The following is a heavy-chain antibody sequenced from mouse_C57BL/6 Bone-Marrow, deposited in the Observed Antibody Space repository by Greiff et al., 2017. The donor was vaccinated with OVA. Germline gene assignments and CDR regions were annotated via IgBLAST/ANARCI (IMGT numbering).Heavy chain of an antibody. CDR1: GFTFSSYA. V-gene: IGHV5-9-1*02. CDR3: TRLLDAMDY. Sequence: DVQLQESGEGLVKPGGSLKLSCAASGFTFSSYAMSWVRQTPEKRLAWVAYISSGGDYIYYADTVKGRFTISRDNARNTLYLQMSSLKSEDTAMYYCTRLLDAMDYWGQGTSVTVSS. J-gene: IGHJ4*01. D-gene: IGHD2-1*01. CDR2: ISSGGDYI.